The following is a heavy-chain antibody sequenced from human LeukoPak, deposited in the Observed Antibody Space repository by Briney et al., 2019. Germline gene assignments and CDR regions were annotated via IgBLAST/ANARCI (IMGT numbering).Heavy chain of an antibody. CDR3: ARAVAGKSDY. CDR1: GYTFTSYY. CDR2: INPNRGST. Sequence: ASVKVSCKASGYTFTSYYMYWVRQAPGQGLEWMGIINPNRGSTSYAQKLQGRVTMTTDTSTSTAYMELRSLRSDDTAVYYCARAVAGKSDYWGQGTLVTVSS. J-gene: IGHJ4*02. V-gene: IGHV1-46*01. D-gene: IGHD6-19*01.